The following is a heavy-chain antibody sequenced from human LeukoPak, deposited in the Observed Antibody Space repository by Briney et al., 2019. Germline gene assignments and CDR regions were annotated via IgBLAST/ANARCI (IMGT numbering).Heavy chain of an antibody. Sequence: SSETLSLTCAVYGGSFSGDFWSWLRQSPGKGLEWIGNIYYSGTANYNPSLKSRVIISVDTSKNQFSLKLSPVTAADTAVYYCARVGVDDSGNIIKYFFDYWGQGTLVAVSS. CDR1: GGSFSGDF. D-gene: IGHD4-23*01. CDR3: ARVGVDDSGNIIKYFFDY. V-gene: IGHV4-59*01. CDR2: IYYSGTA. J-gene: IGHJ4*02.